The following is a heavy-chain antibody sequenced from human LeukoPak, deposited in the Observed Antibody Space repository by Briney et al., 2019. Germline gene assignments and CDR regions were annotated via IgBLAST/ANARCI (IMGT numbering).Heavy chain of an antibody. Sequence: SVKVSCKASGFTFTTSAMQWVRQARGQRLEWIGWIAVGSGYTDYAQNFQERVTITRDMSTSTAYMELSSLRSEDTAVYYCARDLHYYVAMDVWGQGTTVTVSS. V-gene: IGHV1-58*02. CDR2: IAVGSGYT. CDR3: ARDLHYYVAMDV. D-gene: IGHD3-10*02. CDR1: GFTFTTSA. J-gene: IGHJ6*02.